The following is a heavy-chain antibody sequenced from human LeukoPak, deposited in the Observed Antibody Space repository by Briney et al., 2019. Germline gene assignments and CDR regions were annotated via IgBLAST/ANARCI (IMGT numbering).Heavy chain of an antibody. CDR2: VGRDGSI. Sequence: PGGSLRLSCAASGFTVSLYYMTWVRQAPGKGLEWISCVGRDGSIHYADSVKGRITISRDNAKNSLFLQMNSLRAEDTAIYYCARRYYDTTGYAFDIWGQGTMVTVSS. V-gene: IGHV3-69-1*02. CDR3: ARRYYDTTGYAFDI. J-gene: IGHJ3*02. D-gene: IGHD3-22*01. CDR1: GFTVSLYY.